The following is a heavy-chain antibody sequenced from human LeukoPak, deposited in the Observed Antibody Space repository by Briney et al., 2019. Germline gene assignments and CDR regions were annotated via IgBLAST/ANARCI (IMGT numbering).Heavy chain of an antibody. V-gene: IGHV3-23*01. CDR3: AKEKKAPMIQLWSYYVDY. CDR2: ISGSGGST. CDR1: GFTFSSYA. D-gene: IGHD5-18*01. J-gene: IGHJ4*02. Sequence: PGGSLRLSCAASGFTFSSYAMSWVRQAPGKGLEWVSAISGSGGSTYYADSVKGRFTISRDNSKNTLYLQMNSLRAEDTAVYYCAKEKKAPMIQLWSYYVDYWGQGTLVTVSS.